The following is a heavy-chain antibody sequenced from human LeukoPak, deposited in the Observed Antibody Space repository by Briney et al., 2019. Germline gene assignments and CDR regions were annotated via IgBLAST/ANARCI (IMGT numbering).Heavy chain of an antibody. J-gene: IGHJ6*04. Sequence: GESLRLSCAASGCTFSNYWMSWVRQAPGKGLEWVANINRDGSEKYYVDSVKGRFTISRDNAKHSLYLQMNNLRAEDTAVYYCAELGITMIGGVWGKGTTVTISS. CDR3: AELGITMIGGV. V-gene: IGHV3-7*01. D-gene: IGHD3-10*02. CDR2: INRDGSEK. CDR1: GCTFSNYW.